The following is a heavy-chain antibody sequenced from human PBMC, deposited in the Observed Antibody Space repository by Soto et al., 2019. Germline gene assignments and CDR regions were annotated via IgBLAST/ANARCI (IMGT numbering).Heavy chain of an antibody. CDR2: INSDGSTR. CDR3: VREFSDAPGST. CDR1: GFTFSNYW. V-gene: IGHV3-74*01. Sequence: GGSLRLSCAASGFTFSNYWMYWVRQAPGKGLVWVSRINSDGSTRNYADSVKGRFTISRDNAKNTLYLQMNSLRAEDTAVYYCVREFSDAPGSTWGQGTLVTVSS. J-gene: IGHJ5*02. D-gene: IGHD3-10*01.